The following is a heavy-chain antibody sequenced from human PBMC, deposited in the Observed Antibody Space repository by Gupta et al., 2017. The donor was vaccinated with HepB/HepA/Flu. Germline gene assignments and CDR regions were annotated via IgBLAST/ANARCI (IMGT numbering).Heavy chain of an antibody. D-gene: IGHD1-26*01. CDR2: ISYDGSNK. CDR1: GFTFSSYA. J-gene: IGHJ4*02. CDR3: ARDQVKKWELNPYYFDY. Sequence: QVQLVESGGGVVQPGRSLRLSCAASGFTFSSYAMLWVRQAPGKGLEWVAVISYDGSNKYYADSVKGRFTISRDNSKNTLYLQMNSLRAEDTAVYYCARDQVKKWELNPYYFDYWGQGTLVTVSS. V-gene: IGHV3-30-3*01.